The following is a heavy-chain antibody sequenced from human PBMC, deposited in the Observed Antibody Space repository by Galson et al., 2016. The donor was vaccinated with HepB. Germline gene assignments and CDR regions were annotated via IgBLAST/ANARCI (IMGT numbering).Heavy chain of an antibody. CDR3: ARFGGSLGMDV. V-gene: IGHV3-33*01. J-gene: IGHJ6*02. D-gene: IGHD2-15*01. Sequence: SLRLSCAASGFTLSDFGMHWVRQAPGKGLEWVALIWYDGRNKHYADSVKGRFTISRDNSKNTLYMQMNRLTAEDTAVYYCARFGGSLGMDVWGQGTTVTVSS. CDR2: IWYDGRNK. CDR1: GFTLSDFG.